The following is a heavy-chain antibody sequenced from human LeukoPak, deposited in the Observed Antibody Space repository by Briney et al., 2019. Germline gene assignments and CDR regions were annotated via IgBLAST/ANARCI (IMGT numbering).Heavy chain of an antibody. J-gene: IGHJ4*02. CDR3: ARGVVIAPQTFDY. V-gene: IGHV4-39*07. CDR2: IYYSGST. CDR1: GGSISSSNYY. Sequence: SETLSLTCTVSGGSISSSNYYWGWIRQPPRKGLEWIGSIYYSGSTYYNPSLKSRVTISVDTSKNQFSLKLSSVTAADTAVYYCARGVVIAPQTFDYWGQGTLVTVSS. D-gene: IGHD2-21*01.